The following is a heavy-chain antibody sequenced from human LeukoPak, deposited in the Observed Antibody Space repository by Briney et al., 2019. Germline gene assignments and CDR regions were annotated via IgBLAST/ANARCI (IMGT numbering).Heavy chain of an antibody. CDR3: ARDADIVATIYRLNWYFDL. CDR1: GGPISSSNW. J-gene: IGHJ2*01. D-gene: IGHD5-12*01. CDR2: IYHSGST. V-gene: IGHV4-4*02. Sequence: SETLSLTCAVSGGPISSSNWWSGVRQPPGKGLGWIGEIYHSGSTNYNPSLKSRVTISVDKSKNQFSLKLSSVTAADTAVYYCARDADIVATIYRLNWYFDLWGRGTLVTVSS.